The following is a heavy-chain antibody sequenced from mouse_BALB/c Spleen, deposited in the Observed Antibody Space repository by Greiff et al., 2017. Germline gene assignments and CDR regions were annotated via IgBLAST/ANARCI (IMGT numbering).Heavy chain of an antibody. CDR1: GYTFTDYE. V-gene: IGHV1-15*01. D-gene: IGHD2-1*01. J-gene: IGHJ3*01. CDR3: TRKGYVNSFAY. Sequence: QVQLQQSGAELVRPGASVTLSCKASGYTFTDYEMHWVKQTPVHGLEWIGAIDPETGGTAYNQKFKGKATLTADKSSSTAYMELRSLTSEDSAVYYCTRKGYVNSFAYWGQGTLVTVSA. CDR2: IDPETGGT.